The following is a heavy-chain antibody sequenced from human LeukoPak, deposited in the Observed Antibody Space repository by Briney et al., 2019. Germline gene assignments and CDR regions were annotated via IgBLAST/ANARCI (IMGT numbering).Heavy chain of an antibody. CDR3: AKESPHYDY. V-gene: IGHV3-23*01. Sequence: ETLSLTCTVSGYSVSSGYYWGWIRPPPGKGLEWVSVISGSGGSTHYADSVKGRFTISRDNSKNTLYLQMNSLRAEDTAVYYCAKESPHYDYWGQGTLVTVSS. CDR1: GYSVSSGYY. CDR2: ISGSGGST. J-gene: IGHJ4*02.